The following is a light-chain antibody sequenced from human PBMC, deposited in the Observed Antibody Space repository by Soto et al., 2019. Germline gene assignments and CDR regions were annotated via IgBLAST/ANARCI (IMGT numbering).Light chain of an antibody. Sequence: VMMTQPPLSLSVAPGQPASISCKSSQSFLHITGETFLFWYLQKPGQSPQLLIYEVSTRVSGVPDRFSGSGSGTDFTLEISRVETDDVGIYYCMQSTQLPPTFGQGTRLEIK. CDR2: EVS. V-gene: IGKV2D-29*02. J-gene: IGKJ5*01. CDR3: MQSTQLPPT. CDR1: QSFLHITGETF.